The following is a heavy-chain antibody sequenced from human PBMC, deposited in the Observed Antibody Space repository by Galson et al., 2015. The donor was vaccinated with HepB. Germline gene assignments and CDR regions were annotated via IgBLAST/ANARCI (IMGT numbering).Heavy chain of an antibody. V-gene: IGHV3-7*03. CDR3: AREPSAGAT. D-gene: IGHD4/OR15-4a*01. Sequence: SLRLSCAASGFTFTRHWMSWVRQAPGKGLEWVANINEDGSEENYVDSVKGRFTISRDNAKNSLYLQMNNLRAEDTALYYCAREPSAGATWGQGTLVVVSS. CDR1: GFTFTRHW. CDR2: INEDGSEE. J-gene: IGHJ4*02.